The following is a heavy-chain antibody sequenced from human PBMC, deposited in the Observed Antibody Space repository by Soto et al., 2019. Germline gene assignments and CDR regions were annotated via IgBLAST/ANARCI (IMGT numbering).Heavy chain of an antibody. D-gene: IGHD6-6*01. Sequence: EVQLVESGGGLVQPGGSLRLSCADSGITFSDYWMTWVRQAPGKGLEWVASIKQDGSEKSYVDSVEGRFTISRDNAKNSLYLQIDSLRVGDTAVYYCARGGVYSTSSLPRFYYYAMDVWGQGTTVTVSS. V-gene: IGHV3-7*01. CDR1: GITFSDYW. CDR2: IKQDGSEK. CDR3: ARGGVYSTSSLPRFYYYAMDV. J-gene: IGHJ6*02.